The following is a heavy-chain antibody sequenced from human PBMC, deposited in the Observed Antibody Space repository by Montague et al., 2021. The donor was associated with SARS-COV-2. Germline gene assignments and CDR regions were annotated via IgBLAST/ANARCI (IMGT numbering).Heavy chain of an antibody. CDR3: ARQMGQSSIFGVVIPYYFDY. V-gene: IGHV4-39*01. J-gene: IGHJ4*02. Sequence: SETLSLTCTVSGGSISSSSYYWGWIRQPPGKGLEWIGSIYYSGSTYYNPSLKSRVTISVDTSKNQFSLKLSSVTAADTAVYYRARQMGQSSIFGVVIPYYFDYWGQGTLVTVSS. CDR2: IYYSGST. D-gene: IGHD3-3*01. CDR1: GGSISSSSYY.